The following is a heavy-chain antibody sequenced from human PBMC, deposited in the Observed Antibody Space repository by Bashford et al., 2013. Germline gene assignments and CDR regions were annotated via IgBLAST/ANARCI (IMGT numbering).Heavy chain of an antibody. D-gene: IGHD3-3*01. Sequence: SETLSLTCTVSGGSISSGDYYWSWIRQPPGKGLEWIGYIYYSGSTNYNPSLKSRVTISVDTSKNQFSLKLSSVTAADTAVYYCARDRGPYYDFWSGYQTGMDVVGQGTTVTV. V-gene: IGHV4-61*08. CDR2: IYYSGST. J-gene: IGHJ6*02. CDR1: GGSISSGDYY. CDR3: ARDRGPYYDFWSGYQTGMDV.